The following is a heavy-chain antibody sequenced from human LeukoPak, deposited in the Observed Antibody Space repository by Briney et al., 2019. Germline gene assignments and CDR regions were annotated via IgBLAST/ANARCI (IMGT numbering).Heavy chain of an antibody. CDR2: IYYSGSS. D-gene: IGHD6-13*01. J-gene: IGHJ4*02. CDR3: AGQYVAAAGPDY. Sequence: SETLSLTCTVSGGSISSSSYYWGWIRHPPGKGLEWIGSIYYSGSSYYNPSLKSRATITVDTTNNQFSLMLSSGTAADTAVYYCAGQYVAAAGPDYWGQGTLVTVSS. V-gene: IGHV4-39*01. CDR1: GGSISSSSYY.